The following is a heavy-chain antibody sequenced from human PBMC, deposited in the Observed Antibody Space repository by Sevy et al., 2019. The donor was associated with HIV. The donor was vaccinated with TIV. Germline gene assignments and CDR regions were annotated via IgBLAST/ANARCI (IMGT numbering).Heavy chain of an antibody. CDR1: GFTFSSYW. CDR3: ARDRTHSIQLWPYYYYGMDV. CDR2: IKQDGSEK. Sequence: GGSLRLSCAASGFTFSSYWMSWVRQAPGKGLEWVANIKQDGSEKYYGDSVKGRFTISRDNAKNSLYLQMNSLRAEDTAVYYCARDRTHSIQLWPYYYYGMDVWGQGTTVTVSS. D-gene: IGHD5-18*01. J-gene: IGHJ6*02. V-gene: IGHV3-7*01.